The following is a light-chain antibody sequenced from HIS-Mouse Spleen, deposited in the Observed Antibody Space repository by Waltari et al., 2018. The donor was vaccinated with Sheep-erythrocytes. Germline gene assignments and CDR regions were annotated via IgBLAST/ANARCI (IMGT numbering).Light chain of an antibody. J-gene: IGLJ3*02. Sequence: QSALTQPRSVSGSPGQSVTISCTGTSSDVGGYNYVSWYQQHPGKAPKRMIYDVSKRPSGVPDRFAGSKSGTPASLTISGLQAEDEADYYCCSYAGSYTFWVFGGGTKLTVL. CDR1: SSDVGGYNY. CDR2: DVS. CDR3: CSYAGSYTFWV. V-gene: IGLV2-11*01.